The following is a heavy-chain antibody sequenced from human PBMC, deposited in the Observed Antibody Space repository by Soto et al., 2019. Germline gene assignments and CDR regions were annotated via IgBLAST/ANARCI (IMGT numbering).Heavy chain of an antibody. D-gene: IGHD6-13*01. CDR2: IYYSGST. CDR3: ARDLKGSTCYDY. V-gene: IGHV4-59*01. CDR1: GGSISSYY. J-gene: IGHJ4*02. Sequence: QVQLQESGPGLVKPSETLSLTCTVSGGSISSYYWSWIRQPPGKGLEWIGYIYYSGSTNYNPSLKSRVTISVDTSKNPFSLKLSSVTAADTAVYYCARDLKGSTCYDYWGQGTLVTVSS.